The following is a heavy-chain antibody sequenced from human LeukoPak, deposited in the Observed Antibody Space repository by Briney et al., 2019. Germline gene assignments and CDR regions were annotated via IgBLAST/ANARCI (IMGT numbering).Heavy chain of an antibody. D-gene: IGHD3/OR15-3a*01. J-gene: IGHJ4*02. CDR3: ARGDYYFDY. Sequence: QPGGSLRLSCAASGFTFSSYEMNWVRQAPGKGLEWVSYISSSGSTIYYADSVKGRFTISRDNAKNSLYLQMNSLRAEDTAVYYCARGDYYFDYWGQGTLVTVSS. V-gene: IGHV3-48*03. CDR2: ISSSGSTI. CDR1: GFTFSSYE.